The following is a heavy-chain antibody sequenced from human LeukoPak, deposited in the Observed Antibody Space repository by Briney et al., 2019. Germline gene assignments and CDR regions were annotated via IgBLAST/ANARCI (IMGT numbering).Heavy chain of an antibody. J-gene: IGHJ3*02. D-gene: IGHD1-26*01. CDR3: ARDRVGATEGAFDI. Sequence: SETLSLTCTVSGGSISSSSCYWGWIRQPPGKGLEWIGSIFYSGSTYYNPSLKSRVTISVDKSKNQFSLMLTSVTAADTAMYYCARDRVGATEGAFDIWGQGTMVTVSS. V-gene: IGHV4-39*07. CDR1: GGSISSSSCY. CDR2: IFYSGST.